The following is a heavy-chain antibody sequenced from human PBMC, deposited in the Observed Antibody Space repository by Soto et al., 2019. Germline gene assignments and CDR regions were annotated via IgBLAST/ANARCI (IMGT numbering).Heavy chain of an antibody. V-gene: IGHV3-30-3*01. CDR3: ARGDYGDYLNWLDP. Sequence: QVHLAESGGGVVQPGRSLRLSCVASGFTFSSYAMHWVRRAPGKGLEWVAVISFDGSNRYYTDSVKGRFTISRDNSENTLYLQLNGLRAEDTTVYYCARGDYGDYLNWLDPWGQGTLVTVSS. J-gene: IGHJ5*02. CDR1: GFTFSSYA. CDR2: ISFDGSNR. D-gene: IGHD4-17*01.